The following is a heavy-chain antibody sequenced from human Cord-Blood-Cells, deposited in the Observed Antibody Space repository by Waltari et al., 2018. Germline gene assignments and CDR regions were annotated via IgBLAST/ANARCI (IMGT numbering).Heavy chain of an antibody. V-gene: IGHV1-69*06. CDR2: IIPIFGTA. Sequence: QVQLVQSGAEVKKPGSSVKVSCKASGGTFRSYAISWVRQAPGQGLEWMGGIIPIFGTANYAQKCQGRVTITADKSTSTAYMELSSLRSEDTAVYYCARDPQKLGPPDYWGQGTLVTVSS. J-gene: IGHJ4*02. D-gene: IGHD7-27*01. CDR1: GGTFRSYA. CDR3: ARDPQKLGPPDY.